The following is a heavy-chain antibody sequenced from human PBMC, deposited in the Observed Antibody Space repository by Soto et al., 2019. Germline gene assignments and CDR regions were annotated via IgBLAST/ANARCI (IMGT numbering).Heavy chain of an antibody. J-gene: IGHJ6*03. CDR2: IYYSGST. D-gene: IGHD6-6*01. CDR1: GGSISSSSYY. CDR3: ARQKGAARKNYYYYYMDV. V-gene: IGHV4-39*01. Sequence: SETLSLTCTVSGGSISSSSYYWGWIRQPPGKGLEWIGSIYYSGSTYYNPSLKSRVTISVDTSKNQFSLKLSSVTAADTAVYYCARQKGAARKNYYYYYMDVWGKGTTVTVSS.